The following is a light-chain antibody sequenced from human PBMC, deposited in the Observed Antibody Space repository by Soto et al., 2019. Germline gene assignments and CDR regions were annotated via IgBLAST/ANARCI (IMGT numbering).Light chain of an antibody. CDR2: SND. J-gene: IGLJ1*01. V-gene: IGLV1-47*02. CDR1: SFNIGFNY. CDR3: VAWDDSLSGGV. Sequence: QSVLTQPPSASGTPGQTVTISCSGSSFNIGFNYVYWYQQLPGMAPKLLIHSNDERPSGVPDRFSGSKSGTSASLAISGLRSADEAEYYCVAWDDSLSGGVFGTGTKLTVL.